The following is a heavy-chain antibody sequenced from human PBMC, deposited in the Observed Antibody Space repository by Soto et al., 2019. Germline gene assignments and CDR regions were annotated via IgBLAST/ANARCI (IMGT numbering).Heavy chain of an antibody. J-gene: IGHJ4*02. CDR2: IGGYKGGT. D-gene: IGHD3-22*01. Sequence: ASVKVSCKSAGYSFTPYGITCLQQASRQGLEWMGGIGGYKGGTRYAQRVQGGVTMSIDQARNTAYMELRGLRSDDTAVYYCAREGWGYDASGYTTTGSLWGQGTLVTVSS. V-gene: IGHV1-18*01. CDR3: AREGWGYDASGYTTTGSL. CDR1: GYSFTPYG.